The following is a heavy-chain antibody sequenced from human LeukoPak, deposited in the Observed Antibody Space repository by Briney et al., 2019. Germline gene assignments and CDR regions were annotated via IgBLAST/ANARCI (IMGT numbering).Heavy chain of an antibody. D-gene: IGHD3-16*01. J-gene: IGHJ4*02. CDR2: ISSSTNAI. V-gene: IGHV3-48*04. CDR1: GFPFTLYN. Sequence: GGSLRLSCEVSGFPFTLYNMNWVRQAPGKGLEWLSYISSSTNAIYYADSVKGRFTISRDNAKNSLYLQMNGLGAEDTAVYYCARELNGYGYYFFDYWGPGTLVTVSS. CDR3: ARELNGYGYYFFDY.